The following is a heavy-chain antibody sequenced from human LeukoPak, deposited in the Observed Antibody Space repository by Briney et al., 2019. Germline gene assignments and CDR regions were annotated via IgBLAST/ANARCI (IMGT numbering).Heavy chain of an antibody. D-gene: IGHD2-2*01. V-gene: IGHV4-34*01. CDR2: INHSGST. J-gene: IGHJ5*02. Sequence: SETLSLTCAVYGGSFSGYYWSWIRQPPGKGLEWIGEINHSGSTNYNPSLKSRVTISVDTSKNQFSLKLNSMTAADTAVYYCARDGRYCSTTSCQGWFDPWGQGTLVTVSS. CDR1: GGSFSGYY. CDR3: ARDGRYCSTTSCQGWFDP.